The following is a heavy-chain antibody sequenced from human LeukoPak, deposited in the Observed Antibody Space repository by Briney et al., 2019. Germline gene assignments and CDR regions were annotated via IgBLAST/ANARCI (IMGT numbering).Heavy chain of an antibody. CDR1: GGSISSGGCY. D-gene: IGHD2-2*01. J-gene: IGHJ3*02. Sequence: SQTLSLTCTVSGGSISSGGCYWSWIRQHPGKGLEWIGYIYYSGSTYYNPSLKNRVTISVDTSKNQVSLRLSSVPAANTAVYYCAGVGPTNCSRTSCSNDAFDIWGQGTMVTVSS. V-gene: IGHV4-31*03. CDR2: IYYSGST. CDR3: AGVGPTNCSRTSCSNDAFDI.